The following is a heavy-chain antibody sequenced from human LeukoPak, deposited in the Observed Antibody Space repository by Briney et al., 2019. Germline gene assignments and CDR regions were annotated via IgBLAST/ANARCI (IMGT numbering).Heavy chain of an antibody. V-gene: IGHV3-21*01. CDR2: ISSSSGYI. J-gene: IGHJ4*02. Sequence: GGSLRLSCAASGFTFSSYSMNWVRQAPGKGLGWVSSISSSSGYIYYADSVKGRFTISRDNAKNSLYLQMNSLRDEDTAIYYCARETTVIKKIDYWGQGTLVTVSS. CDR3: ARETTVIKKIDY. CDR1: GFTFSSYS. D-gene: IGHD4-17*01.